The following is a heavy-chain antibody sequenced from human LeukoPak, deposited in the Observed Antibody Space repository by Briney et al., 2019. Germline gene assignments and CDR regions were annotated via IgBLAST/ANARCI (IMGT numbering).Heavy chain of an antibody. CDR2: ISSSSSYI. V-gene: IGHV3-21*01. Sequence: GGSLRLSCAASGFTFSIYSMSWVRLAPGKGLEWVSSISSSSSYIYYADSVEGRFTISRDNAKNSLYLQMNSLRAEDTAVYYCASGGYSDYYYYMDVWGKGTTVTVSS. D-gene: IGHD1-1*01. CDR1: GFTFSIYS. CDR3: ASGGYSDYYYYMDV. J-gene: IGHJ6*03.